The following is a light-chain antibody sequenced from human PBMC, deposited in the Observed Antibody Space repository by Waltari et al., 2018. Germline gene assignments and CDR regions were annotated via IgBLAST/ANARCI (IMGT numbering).Light chain of an antibody. CDR3: QHYNTYPVT. J-gene: IGKJ2*01. CDR1: QSISTW. CDR2: KAS. V-gene: IGKV1-5*03. Sequence: DIQMTQSPSTVSASVGDRVTITCRASQSISTWLAWYQQKPGKAPKLLIYKASDLESGVPSRFSGSGSGTEFTLTISSLQPDDFATYYCQHYNTYPVTFCQGTKLDI.